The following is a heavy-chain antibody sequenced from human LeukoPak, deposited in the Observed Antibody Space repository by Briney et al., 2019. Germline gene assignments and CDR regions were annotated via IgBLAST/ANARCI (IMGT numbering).Heavy chain of an antibody. V-gene: IGHV3-23*01. Sequence: SEGPLRLSCAASGFTFSNYAMSWVRQAPGRGLEWVSAISGSSGLTYYADSVKGRFTISRDNSKNTLFLQMNSLRAEDTAVYYCARVEGPWGQGTLVTVSS. CDR2: ISGSSGLT. CDR1: GFTFSNYA. J-gene: IGHJ4*02. CDR3: ARVEGP.